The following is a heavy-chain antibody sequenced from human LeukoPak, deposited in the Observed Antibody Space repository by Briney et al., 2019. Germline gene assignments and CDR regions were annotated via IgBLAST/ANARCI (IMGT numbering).Heavy chain of an antibody. V-gene: IGHV3-23*01. Sequence: PGGSLRLSCAASGFTFSSYAMSWVRQAPGKGLEWVSAISGSGGSTYYADSVKGRFTISRDNSKNTLYLQMNSLRAEDTAVYYCATRQLGIDYYYYGMDVWGQGTTVTVSS. J-gene: IGHJ6*02. CDR1: GFTFSSYA. D-gene: IGHD7-27*01. CDR3: ATRQLGIDYYYYGMDV. CDR2: ISGSGGST.